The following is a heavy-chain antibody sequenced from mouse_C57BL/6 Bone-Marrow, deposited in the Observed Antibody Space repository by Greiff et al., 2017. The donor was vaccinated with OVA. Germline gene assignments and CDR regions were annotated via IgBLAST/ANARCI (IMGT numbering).Heavy chain of an antibody. V-gene: IGHV1-81*01. CDR1: GYTFTSYG. Sequence: QVHVKQSGAELARPGASVKLSCKASGYTFTSYGISWVKQRTGQGLEWIGEIYPRSGNTYYNEKFKGKATLTADKSSSTAYMELRSLTSEDSAVYFCYGSSYWFAYWGQGTLVTVSA. J-gene: IGHJ3*01. D-gene: IGHD1-1*01. CDR3: YGSSYWFAY. CDR2: IYPRSGNT.